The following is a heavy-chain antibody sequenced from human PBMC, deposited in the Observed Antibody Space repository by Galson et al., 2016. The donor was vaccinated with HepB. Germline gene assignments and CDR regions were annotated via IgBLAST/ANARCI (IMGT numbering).Heavy chain of an antibody. CDR1: GGTFSPYT. D-gene: IGHD2-2*01. CDR3: ARGGGYCSSTSCYRGRYYYGMDV. V-gene: IGHV1-69*13. Sequence: SVKVSCKASGGTFSPYTIIWVRQAPGQGLEWMGGVIPILHTANYAQKLQGRVTITADESTSTAYMELSSLRSEDTAVYYCARGGGYCSSTSCYRGRYYYGMDVWGQGTTVTVSS. J-gene: IGHJ6*02. CDR2: VIPILHTA.